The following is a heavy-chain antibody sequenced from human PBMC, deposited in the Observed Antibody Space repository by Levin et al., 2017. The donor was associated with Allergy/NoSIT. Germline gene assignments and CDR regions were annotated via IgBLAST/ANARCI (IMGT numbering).Heavy chain of an antibody. Sequence: ASVKVSCNASGYTFTGHYMHWLRQAPGQGFEWMGRINPNRGDTNYAQKFQGRVTMTRDTAITTAYMELRSLKSDDTAVYYCARGVYSSSRYFDYWGLGTLVTVSS. J-gene: IGHJ4*02. CDR1: GYTFTGHY. D-gene: IGHD5/OR15-5a*01. CDR3: ARGVYSSSRYFDY. CDR2: INPNRGDT. V-gene: IGHV1-2*02.